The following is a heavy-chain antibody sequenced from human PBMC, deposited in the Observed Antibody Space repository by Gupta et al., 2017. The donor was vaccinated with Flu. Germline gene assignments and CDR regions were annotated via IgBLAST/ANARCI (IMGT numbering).Heavy chain of an antibody. D-gene: IGHD2-2*01. CDR2: ISYDGSNK. V-gene: IGHV3-30-3*01. CDR3: ARDLSDIVVVPAATIFDY. J-gene: IGHJ4*02. Sequence: KGLEWVAVISYDGSNKYYADSVKGRFTISRDNSKNTLYLQMNSLRAEDTAVYYCARDLSDIVVVPAATIFDYWGQGTLVTVSS.